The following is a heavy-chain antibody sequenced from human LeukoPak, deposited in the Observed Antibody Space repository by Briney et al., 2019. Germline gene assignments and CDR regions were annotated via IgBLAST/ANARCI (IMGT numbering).Heavy chain of an antibody. Sequence: ASVKVSCKASGYTFTSYFMHWVRQAPGQGLEWMGIINPSGGSTSYAQKFQGRVTMTRDTSTSTVYMELSGLTSDDTAVYYCASQIHDFWSGFYYWGQGTLVTVSS. J-gene: IGHJ4*02. V-gene: IGHV1-46*01. CDR3: ASQIHDFWSGFYY. CDR1: GYTFTSYF. D-gene: IGHD3-3*01. CDR2: INPSGGST.